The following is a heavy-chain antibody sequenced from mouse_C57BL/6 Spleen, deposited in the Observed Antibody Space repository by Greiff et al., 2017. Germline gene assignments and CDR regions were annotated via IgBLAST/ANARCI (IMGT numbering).Heavy chain of an antibody. Sequence: QVQLQQPGAELVRPGSSVKLSCKASGYTFTSYWMPWVKQRPIQGLEWIGNIDPSDSETHYNQKFKDKATLTVDKSSSTAYMQLSSLTSEDSAVYYCARSGSNYVDWYFDVWGTGTTVTVSS. CDR1: GYTFTSYW. CDR3: ARSGSNYVDWYFDV. J-gene: IGHJ1*03. CDR2: IDPSDSET. D-gene: IGHD2-5*01. V-gene: IGHV1-52*01.